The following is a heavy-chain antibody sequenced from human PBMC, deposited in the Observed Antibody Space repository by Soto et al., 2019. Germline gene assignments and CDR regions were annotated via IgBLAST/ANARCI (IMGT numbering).Heavy chain of an antibody. CDR1: GYSFTSYW. V-gene: IGHV5-51*01. D-gene: IGHD6-13*01. CDR2: VYPGDSDT. J-gene: IGHJ4*02. Sequence: PGESLKISCKCSGYSFTSYWIGWVRQMPGKGLEWMGIVYPGDSDTRYSPSFQGQVTISADKSISTAYLQWSSLKASDTAMSYCARARGIAAAALDYWGQGALVTVSS. CDR3: ARARGIAAAALDY.